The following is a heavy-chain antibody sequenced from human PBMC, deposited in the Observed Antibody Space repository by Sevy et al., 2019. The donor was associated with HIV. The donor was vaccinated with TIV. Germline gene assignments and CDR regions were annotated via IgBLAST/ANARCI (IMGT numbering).Heavy chain of an antibody. CDR3: VRDRSASWIDAFDI. V-gene: IGHV3-11*04. D-gene: IGHD2-2*03. Sequence: GGSLRLSCAASGFTFSDYYMTWVRQAPGKGLEWIAYISNSGRTTHNADSVDGRFTISRDNAKNSLYLQMNSLRFEDTAVYYCVRDRSASWIDAFDIWGRGARVTVSS. CDR1: GFTFSDYY. CDR2: ISNSGRTT. J-gene: IGHJ3*02.